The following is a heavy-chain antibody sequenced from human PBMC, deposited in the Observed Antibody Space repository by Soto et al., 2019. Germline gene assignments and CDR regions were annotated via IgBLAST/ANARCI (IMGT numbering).Heavy chain of an antibody. Sequence: QVQLVQSGAEVKKPGSSVKVSCKASGGTFSSYTISWVRQAPGQGLEWMGRIIPILGIANYAQKFQGRVMTTADKAPSPAYMELSSLRSEDTAVYCCARHAYSHPLDYWCQGTLPTVSS. CDR2: IIPILGIA. J-gene: IGHJ4*02. V-gene: IGHV1-69*02. CDR3: ARHAYSHPLDY. CDR1: GGTFSSYT. D-gene: IGHD4-4*01.